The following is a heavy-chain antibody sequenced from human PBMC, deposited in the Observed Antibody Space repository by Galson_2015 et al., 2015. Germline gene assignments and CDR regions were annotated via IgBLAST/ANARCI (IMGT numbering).Heavy chain of an antibody. D-gene: IGHD3-16*01. J-gene: IGHJ4*02. CDR1: GFSLSTSGVG. Sequence: PALVKPTQTLTLTCTFSGFSLSTSGVGVGWIRQPPGKALEWLALIYWDDDKRYSPSLKSRLTITKDTSKNQVVLTMTNMDPVDTATYYCAHSAGIPFGGVTAFDYGGQGTLVPVSS. CDR2: IYWDDDK. CDR3: AHSAGIPFGGVTAFDY. V-gene: IGHV2-5*02.